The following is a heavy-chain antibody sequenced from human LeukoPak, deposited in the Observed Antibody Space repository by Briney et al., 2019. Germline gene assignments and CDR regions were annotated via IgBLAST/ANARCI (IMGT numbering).Heavy chain of an antibody. V-gene: IGHV1-8*01. Sequence: ASVKVSCKASGYTFTSYDINWVQQATGQGLEWMGWMNPNSGNTGYAQKFQGRVTMTRNTSISTAYMELSSLRSEDTAVYYCARALTMTTASDYWGQGTLVTVSS. J-gene: IGHJ4*02. D-gene: IGHD4-11*01. CDR1: GYTFTSYD. CDR2: MNPNSGNT. CDR3: ARALTMTTASDY.